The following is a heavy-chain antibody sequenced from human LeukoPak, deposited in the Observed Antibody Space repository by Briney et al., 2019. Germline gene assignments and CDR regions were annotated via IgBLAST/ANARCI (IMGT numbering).Heavy chain of an antibody. J-gene: IGHJ4*02. D-gene: IGHD2-2*01. CDR2: LSSSGGAT. V-gene: IGHV3-23*01. CDR3: AKAAYGLLKYCSSTSCYASDY. CDR1: GFTFSNYA. Sequence: GGSLRLSCVASGFTFSNYAMSWVRQAPGKGLEWVSILSSSGGATYYADSVKGRFTISRDNSKNTLYLQMNSLRAEDTAVYYCAKAAYGLLKYCSSTSCYASDYWGQGTLVTVSS.